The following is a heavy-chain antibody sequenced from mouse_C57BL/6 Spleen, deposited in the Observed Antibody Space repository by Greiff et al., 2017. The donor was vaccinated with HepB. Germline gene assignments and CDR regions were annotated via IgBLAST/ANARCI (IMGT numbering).Heavy chain of an antibody. V-gene: IGHV3-6*01. D-gene: IGHD2-5*01. J-gene: IGHJ2*01. CDR2: ISYDGSN. CDR3: AKGSNSFDY. Sequence: EVQLQESGPGLVKPSQSLSLTCSVTGYSITSGYYWNCIRQFPGNKLEWMGYISYDGSNNYNPSLKNRISITRDTSNNQFFLKFNSVTTEDTVTYYYAKGSNSFDYWGQGTTLTVSS. CDR1: GYSITSGYY.